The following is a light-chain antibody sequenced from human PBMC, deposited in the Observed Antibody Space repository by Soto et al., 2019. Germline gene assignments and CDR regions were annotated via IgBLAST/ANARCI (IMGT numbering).Light chain of an antibody. V-gene: IGKV3-11*01. CDR1: QSFRGL. J-gene: IGKJ5*01. CDR2: DAY. CDR3: QPRHMWPIT. Sequence: EVVLTQSPVTLSLSPGERATLSCRASQSFRGLLAWYQQKPGQAPRLLIYDAYNRATGIPPRFSGSGSETDFTLTISRIEPEDSAVYYCQPRHMWPITFGQGTRLEIK.